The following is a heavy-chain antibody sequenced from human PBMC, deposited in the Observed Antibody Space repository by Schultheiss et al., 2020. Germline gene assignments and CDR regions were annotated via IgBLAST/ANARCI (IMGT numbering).Heavy chain of an antibody. Sequence: SETLSLTCTVSGGSISSGGYYWSWIRQPPGKGLEWIGSIYYSGSTYYNPSLKSRVTISVDTSKDQFSLKLSSVTAADTAVYYCARTPSYYGSGNGEDGMDGWGQGTTVTVS. CDR3: ARTPSYYGSGNGEDGMDG. J-gene: IGHJ6*02. CDR2: IYYSGST. V-gene: IGHV4-39*01. D-gene: IGHD3-10*01. CDR1: GGSISSGGYY.